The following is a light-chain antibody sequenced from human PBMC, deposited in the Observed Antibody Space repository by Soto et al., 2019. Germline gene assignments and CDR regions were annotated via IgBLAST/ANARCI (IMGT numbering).Light chain of an antibody. CDR3: QQYSAYPRT. V-gene: IGKV1-5*03. Sequence: DIQLTQSPSILSASVGDRVTITCRASENIYGYLAWYQQKPGEAPKLLIYRASTLVSGVPSRFTGGESGTEFTLTISDLQPDDFATYFCQQYSAYPRTFGGVTKVDVK. CDR2: RAS. CDR1: ENIYGY. J-gene: IGKJ4*01.